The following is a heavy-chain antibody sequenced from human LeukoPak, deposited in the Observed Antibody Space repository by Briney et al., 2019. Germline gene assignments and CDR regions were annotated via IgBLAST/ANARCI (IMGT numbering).Heavy chain of an antibody. J-gene: IGHJ4*02. Sequence: PSETLSLAGTASDDSISRDFWTWIRQPPGKGLEWIGYIRYSGRTEYNPSLKSRVTISIQTSKNQFSLKLTSVTAADTAIYYCARLPDVSGWPFDYWGQGILVTVSS. CDR1: DDSISRDF. CDR2: IRYSGRT. V-gene: IGHV4-59*01. CDR3: ARLPDVSGWPFDY. D-gene: IGHD6-19*01.